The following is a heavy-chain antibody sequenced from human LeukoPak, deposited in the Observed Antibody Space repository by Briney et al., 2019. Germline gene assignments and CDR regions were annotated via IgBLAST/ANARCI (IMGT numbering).Heavy chain of an antibody. V-gene: IGHV3-23*01. CDR2: ISGSYGST. CDR1: GFTFSSYA. Sequence: PGGSLTLSCAASGFTFSSYAISWVRHAPAQGLEWVSDISGSYGSTYYSDPVKGRRTISSDNSINTLYSQMNSLIADATAASYFAKDVGSYSGYCDYWGQGTLVTVSS. J-gene: IGHJ4*02. CDR3: AKDVGSYSGYCDY. D-gene: IGHD5-12*01.